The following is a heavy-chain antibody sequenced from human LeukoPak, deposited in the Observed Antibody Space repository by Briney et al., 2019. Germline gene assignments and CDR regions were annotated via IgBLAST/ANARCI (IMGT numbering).Heavy chain of an antibody. Sequence: SVKVSCKASGGTFSSYAISWVRQAPGQGLEWMGRIIPILGIANYAQKFQGRVTITADKSTSTAYMELSSLRSEDTAVYYCASSPYYYYGSGSPRDWGQGTLVTVSS. CDR1: GGTFSSYA. CDR3: ASSPYYYYGSGSPRD. D-gene: IGHD3-10*01. CDR2: IIPILGIA. V-gene: IGHV1-69*04. J-gene: IGHJ4*02.